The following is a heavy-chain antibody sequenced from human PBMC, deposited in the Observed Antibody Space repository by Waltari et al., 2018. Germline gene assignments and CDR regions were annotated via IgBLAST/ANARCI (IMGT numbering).Heavy chain of an antibody. CDR3: ARVDPAAADPYYYYYYMDV. V-gene: IGHV4-61*02. CDR1: GGSISSGSYY. J-gene: IGHJ6*03. CDR2: IYTSGST. D-gene: IGHD6-13*01. Sequence: QVQLQESGPGLVKPSQTLSLTCTVSGGSISSGSYYWSWIRQPAGKGLEWIGRIYTSGSTNYNPSLKSRVTISVDTSKNQFSLKLSSVTAADTAVYYCARVDPAAADPYYYYYYMDVWGKGTTVTVSS.